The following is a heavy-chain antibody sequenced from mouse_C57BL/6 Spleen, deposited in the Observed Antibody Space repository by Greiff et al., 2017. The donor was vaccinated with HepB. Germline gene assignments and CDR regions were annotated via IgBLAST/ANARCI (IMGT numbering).Heavy chain of an antibody. CDR3: ARGITTVVEGYFDV. D-gene: IGHD1-1*01. Sequence: EESGPGLVKPSQSLSLTCSVTGYSITSGYYWNWIRQFPGNKLEWMGYISYDGSNNYNPSPKNRISITRNTSKNQFFLKLNSVTTEDTATYYCARGITTVVEGYFDVWGTGTTVTVSS. CDR1: GYSITSGYY. V-gene: IGHV3-6*01. CDR2: ISYDGSN. J-gene: IGHJ1*03.